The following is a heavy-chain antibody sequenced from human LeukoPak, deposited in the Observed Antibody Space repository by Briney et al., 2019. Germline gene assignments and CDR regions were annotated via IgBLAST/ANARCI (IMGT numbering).Heavy chain of an antibody. CDR1: GFTFSSYS. V-gene: IGHV3-21*01. D-gene: IGHD5-12*01. Sequence: GGALRLSCAASGFTFSSYSMNWVRQAPGKGLEWVSSISSSSSYIYYADSVKGRFTVSRDNARNTLYLQMNSLRAEDTAVYYCTRLGGYDPSDYWGQGTLVTVSP. CDR2: ISSSSSYI. CDR3: TRLGGYDPSDY. J-gene: IGHJ4*02.